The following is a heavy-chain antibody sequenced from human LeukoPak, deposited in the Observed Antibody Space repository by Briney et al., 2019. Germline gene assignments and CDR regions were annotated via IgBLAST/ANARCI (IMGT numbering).Heavy chain of an antibody. V-gene: IGHV3-7*01. J-gene: IGHJ4*02. D-gene: IGHD1-1*01. CDR1: GFTFSSYW. CDR2: IKGDGSEK. CDR3: ARDRTGNDY. Sequence: GGSLRLSCAASGFTFSSYWMSWIRQAPGKGLEWVANIKGDGSEKYYVDSVRGRFTISRDNAKNSLPLQMNSLRAEDTAVYYCARDRTGNDYWGQGALVTVSS.